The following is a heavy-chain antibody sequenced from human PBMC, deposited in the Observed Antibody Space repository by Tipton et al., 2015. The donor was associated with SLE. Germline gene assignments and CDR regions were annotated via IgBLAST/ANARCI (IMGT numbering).Heavy chain of an antibody. CDR2: IYYSGST. Sequence: TLSLTCTVSGGSISSYYWSWIRPPPGKGLEWIGYIYYSGSTNYNPSLKSRVTISVDTSKNQFSLKLSSVTAADTAVYYCARGEPYGVRGATPDYWGQGTLVTVSS. D-gene: IGHD3-10*01. J-gene: IGHJ4*02. CDR3: ARGEPYGVRGATPDY. V-gene: IGHV4-59*01. CDR1: GGSISSYY.